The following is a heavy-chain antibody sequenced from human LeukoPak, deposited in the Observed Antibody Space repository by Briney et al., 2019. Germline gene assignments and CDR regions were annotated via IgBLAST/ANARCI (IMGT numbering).Heavy chain of an antibody. J-gene: IGHJ4*02. CDR3: ARWMVGDTFDY. V-gene: IGHV4-38-2*02. D-gene: IGHD1-26*01. CDR1: GYSISSGYY. CDR2: IYHSGST. Sequence: SETLSLTCTVSGYSISSGYYWGWIRQPPGKGLEWIGSIYHSGSTYYNPSLKSRVTISVDTSKNQFSLKLSSVTAADTAVYYCARWMVGDTFDYWGQGTLVTVSS.